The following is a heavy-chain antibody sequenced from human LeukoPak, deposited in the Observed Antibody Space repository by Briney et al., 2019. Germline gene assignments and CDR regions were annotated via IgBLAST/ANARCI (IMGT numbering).Heavy chain of an antibody. D-gene: IGHD6-19*01. CDR2: IKQDGSET. J-gene: IGHJ4*02. Sequence: GGALRLSCAASGFLFSSYGMRWVRQAPGKGLEWVANIKQDGSETYYVDSVKGRVTISRDKAKNSLYLQMNSLRAEDTAVYYCARGHSSGWRISTRPIDYWGQGTLVTASS. CDR3: ARGHSSGWRISTRPIDY. V-gene: IGHV3-7*01. CDR1: GFLFSSYG.